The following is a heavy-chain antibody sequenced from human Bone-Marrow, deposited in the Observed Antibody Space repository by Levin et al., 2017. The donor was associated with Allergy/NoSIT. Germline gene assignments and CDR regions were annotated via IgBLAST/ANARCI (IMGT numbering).Heavy chain of an antibody. Sequence: GGSLRLSCAASGVTVSSTFMSWVRQAPGRGLEWLSIIYSGGSTYYADSVKGRFTISRGTSKNTLFLQMNSLRVEDTAVYYCARGGYNDAFDIWGQGTMVTVSS. CDR3: ARGGYNDAFDI. CDR2: IYSGGST. J-gene: IGHJ3*02. D-gene: IGHD5-24*01. CDR1: GVTVSSTF. V-gene: IGHV3-53*01.